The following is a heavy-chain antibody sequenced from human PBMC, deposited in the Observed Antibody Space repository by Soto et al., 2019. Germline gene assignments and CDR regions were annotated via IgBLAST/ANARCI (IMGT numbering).Heavy chain of an antibody. CDR2: IYYSGST. Sequence: PSETLSLTCTVSGGSISSGGYYWSWIRQHPGKGLEWIGYIYYSGSTHYNPSLKSRVTISVDTSKNQFSLKLSSVTAADTAVYYCARNDRRVSSGYYYFDYWGQGTLVTVSS. CDR3: ARNDRRVSSGYYYFDY. D-gene: IGHD3-22*01. J-gene: IGHJ4*02. CDR1: GGSISSGGYY. V-gene: IGHV4-31*03.